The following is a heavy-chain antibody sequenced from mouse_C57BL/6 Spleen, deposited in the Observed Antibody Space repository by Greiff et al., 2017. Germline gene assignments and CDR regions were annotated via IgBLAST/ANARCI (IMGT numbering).Heavy chain of an antibody. CDR1: GYTFTSYW. CDR3: ARRDYYGSSYGAMDY. D-gene: IGHD1-1*01. J-gene: IGHJ4*01. V-gene: IGHV1-55*01. CDR2: IYPGSGST. Sequence: QVQLKQPGAELVKPGASVKMSCTASGYTFTSYWITWVKQRPGQGLEWIGDIYPGSGSTNYNEKFKSKATLTVDTSSSTAYMQLSSLTSEDSAVYYCARRDYYGSSYGAMDYWGQGTSVTVSS.